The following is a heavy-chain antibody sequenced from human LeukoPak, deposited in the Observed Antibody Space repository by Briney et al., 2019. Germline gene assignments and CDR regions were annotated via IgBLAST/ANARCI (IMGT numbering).Heavy chain of an antibody. CDR3: ARAPGWHFDY. V-gene: IGHV3-23*01. CDR1: GFTFSNYA. CDR2: ISGSGDST. J-gene: IGHJ4*02. D-gene: IGHD6-19*01. Sequence: GGSLRLSCAASGFTFSNYAMRWVRQAPGKGLEWVSGISGSGDSTYYADSVKGRFTISRDNSKNTLYLQMNSLRTEDTAVYYRARAPGWHFDYWGQGTLVTVSS.